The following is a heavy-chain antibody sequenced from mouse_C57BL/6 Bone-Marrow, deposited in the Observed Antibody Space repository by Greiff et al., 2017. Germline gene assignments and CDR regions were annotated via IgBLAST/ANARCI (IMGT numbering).Heavy chain of an antibody. CDR1: GYTFTSYW. CDR2: IYPGSGST. CDR3: ARELSAAWFAY. J-gene: IGHJ3*01. V-gene: IGHV1-55*01. Sequence: QVHVKQSGAELVKPGASVKMSCKASGYTFTSYWITWVKQRPGQGLEWIGDIYPGSGSTNYNEKFKSKATLTVDKPSSTAYMQLSSLTSEDSAVYYCARELSAAWFAYWGQGTLVTVSA.